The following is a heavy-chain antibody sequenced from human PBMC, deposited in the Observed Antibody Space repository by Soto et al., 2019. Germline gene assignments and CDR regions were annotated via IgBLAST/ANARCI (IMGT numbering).Heavy chain of an antibody. CDR2: IDPSDSYT. J-gene: IGHJ6*02. V-gene: IGHV5-10-1*01. Sequence: GESLKLSCKGSGYSFTSYWISWVRQMPGKGLEWMGRIDPSDSYTNYSPSFQGHVTISADKSISTAYLQWSSLKASDTAMYYCARIAAAYYYYYGMDVWGQGTTVTVSS. CDR3: ARIAAAYYYYYGMDV. D-gene: IGHD6-13*01. CDR1: GYSFTSYW.